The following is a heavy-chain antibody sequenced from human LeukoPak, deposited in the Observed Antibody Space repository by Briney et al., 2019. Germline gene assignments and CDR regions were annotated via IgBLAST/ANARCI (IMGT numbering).Heavy chain of an antibody. Sequence: ASVKVSCKASGYTFTGYYMHWVRQAPGQGLEWMGWINPNSGGTNYAQKFQGRVTMTRDTSISTAYMELNRLRSDDTAVYYCARGKARGYGYYYYYMDVWGKGTTVTVSS. CDR2: INPNSGGT. J-gene: IGHJ6*03. CDR3: ARGKARGYGYYYYYMDV. V-gene: IGHV1-2*02. CDR1: GYTFTGYY. D-gene: IGHD3-16*01.